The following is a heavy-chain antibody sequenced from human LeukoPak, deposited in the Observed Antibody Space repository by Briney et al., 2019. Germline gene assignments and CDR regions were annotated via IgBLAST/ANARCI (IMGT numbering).Heavy chain of an antibody. V-gene: IGHV3-30-3*01. CDR3: NQLLLGA. D-gene: IGHD2-2*01. Sequence: PGGSLRLSCAASGFTFSSYAMHWVRQAPGKGLEWVAVISYDGSNKYYADSVRGRFTISRDNSKNTLYLQMNSLRAEDTAVYYCNQLLLGAWGQGTLVTVSS. CDR1: GFTFSSYA. CDR2: ISYDGSNK. J-gene: IGHJ5*02.